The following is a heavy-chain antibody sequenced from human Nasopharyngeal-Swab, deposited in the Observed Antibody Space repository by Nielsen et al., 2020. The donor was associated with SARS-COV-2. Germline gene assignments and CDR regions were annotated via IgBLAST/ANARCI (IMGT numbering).Heavy chain of an antibody. V-gene: IGHV1-18*01. J-gene: IGHJ5*02. D-gene: IGHD3-10*01. CDR2: ISGYTGNT. CDR1: GFTLTSYG. Sequence: ASVKVSCKAAGFTLTSYGISWLRQAPGQGLEWMGWISGYTGNTHYAQNFRGRVTMTTDTSTNTAYVEVRSLGPDDTAIYYCARDYYRVPGRRFDPWGQGTLVTVSS. CDR3: ARDYYRVPGRRFDP.